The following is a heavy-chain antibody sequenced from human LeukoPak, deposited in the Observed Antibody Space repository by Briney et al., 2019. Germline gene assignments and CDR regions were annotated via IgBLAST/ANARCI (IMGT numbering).Heavy chain of an antibody. D-gene: IGHD3-22*01. CDR2: IYYAGNT. CDR3: ARLHDSRGVDY. J-gene: IGHJ4*02. V-gene: IGHV4-39*01. CDR1: GGSMSSSSYY. Sequence: SETLSLTCTVSGGSMSSSSYYWGWIRQPPGKGLEWTASIYYAGNTYYNPSLKSRVSIFVDTSKNQFSLRLSSVTAADTAVYYCARLHDSRGVDYWGQGTLVTVSS.